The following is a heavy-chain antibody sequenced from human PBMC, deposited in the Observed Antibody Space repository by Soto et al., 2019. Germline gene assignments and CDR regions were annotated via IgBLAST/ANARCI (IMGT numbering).Heavy chain of an antibody. V-gene: IGHV1-8*01. D-gene: IGHD7-27*01. CDR2: MNPNNGNT. CDR3: ARGPRNWGVDY. CDR1: AYTFTSYD. J-gene: IGHJ4*02. Sequence: QVRLVQSGAEVKKPGASVKVSCKAAAYTFTSYDINWVRQATGQDFEWMGWMNPNNGNTAYAQKFQGRVTMTRDTSKSTAFMELSSLTSEDTAVYYCARGPRNWGVDYWGQGTLVTVSS.